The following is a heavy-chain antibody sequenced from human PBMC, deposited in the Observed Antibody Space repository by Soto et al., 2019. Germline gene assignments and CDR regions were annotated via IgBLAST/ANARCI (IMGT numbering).Heavy chain of an antibody. J-gene: IGHJ4*02. CDR2: INHSGST. CDR1: GGSISGYY. D-gene: IGHD7-27*01. V-gene: IGHV4-34*01. CDR3: ARGWGRIFDY. Sequence: QVQLQQWGAGLLKPSETLSLTCAVYGGSISGYYWSWIRQPPGKGLEWIGEINHSGSTNYNPSLKSRVTISVDTSKNQFSLKLSSVTAADTAVYYCARGWGRIFDYWGQGTLVTVPS.